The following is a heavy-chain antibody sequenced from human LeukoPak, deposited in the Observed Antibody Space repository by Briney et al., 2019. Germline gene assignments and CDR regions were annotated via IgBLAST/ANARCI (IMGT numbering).Heavy chain of an antibody. CDR3: ARDDNYYDGRSYSSGFDH. V-gene: IGHV3-74*01. CDR1: GFSLSDFW. CDR2: IRIDGNT. D-gene: IGHD3-22*01. J-gene: IGHJ4*01. Sequence: GGSLRLSCAASGFSLSDFWMHWVRQVPGKELVWVALIRIDGNTNVADSVRGRFSISRDTAKNTLYLKMNSLRAEDSAIYYCARDDNYYDGRSYSSGFDHWGHGTLVTVSS.